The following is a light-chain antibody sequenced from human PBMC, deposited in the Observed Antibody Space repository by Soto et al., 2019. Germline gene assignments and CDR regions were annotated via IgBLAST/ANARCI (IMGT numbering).Light chain of an antibody. J-gene: IGLJ2*01. CDR3: CSYAGSSTPHVV. Sequence: QSALTQPASVSGSPGQSITISCTGTSSDVGGYNLVSWYQQHPGKAPKLMIYEGSKRPSGVSNRFSGSKSGNTASLTISGLQAEAEADYYCCSYAGSSTPHVVFGGGTKLTVL. CDR2: EGS. CDR1: SSDVGGYNL. V-gene: IGLV2-23*01.